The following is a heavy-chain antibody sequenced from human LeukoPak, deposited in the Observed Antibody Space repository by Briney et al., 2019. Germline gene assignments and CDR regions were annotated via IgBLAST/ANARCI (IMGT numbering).Heavy chain of an antibody. J-gene: IGHJ4*02. Sequence: SGGSLRLSCAASGFTVSSNYMSWVRQAPGKGLEWVSVIYSGGSTYYADSVKGRFTISRVNSKNTLYLQMNSLRAEDTAVYYCASGGSYFTFDYWGQGTLVTVSS. D-gene: IGHD1-26*01. CDR2: IYSGGST. V-gene: IGHV3-53*01. CDR1: GFTVSSNY. CDR3: ASGGSYFTFDY.